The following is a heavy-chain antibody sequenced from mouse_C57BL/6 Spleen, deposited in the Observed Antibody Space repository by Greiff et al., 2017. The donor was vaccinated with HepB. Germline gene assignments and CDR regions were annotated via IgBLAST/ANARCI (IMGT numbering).Heavy chain of an antibody. CDR2: ISYDGSN. Sequence: DVQLQESGPGLVKPSQSLSLTCSVTGYSITSGYYWNWIRQFPGNKLEWMGYISYDGSNNYNPSLKNRISITRDTSKNQFFLKLNSVTTEDTATYYCARDKYYAYYFDYWGQGTTLTVSS. CDR3: ARDKYYAYYFDY. J-gene: IGHJ2*01. D-gene: IGHD1-1*01. CDR1: GYSITSGYY. V-gene: IGHV3-6*01.